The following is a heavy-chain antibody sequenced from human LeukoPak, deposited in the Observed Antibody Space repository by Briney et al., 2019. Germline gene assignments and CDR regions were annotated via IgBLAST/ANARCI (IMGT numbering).Heavy chain of an antibody. J-gene: IGHJ6*02. D-gene: IGHD3-3*01. V-gene: IGHV3-21*01. CDR2: ISSSSSYI. Sequence: GRSLRLSCAASGFTFSSYRMNWVRQAPGKGLEWVSSISSSSSYIYYADSVKGRFTISRDNAKNSLYLQMNSLRAEDTAVYYCARVGYYDFWSGYYPGIFDSPYGMDVWGQGTTVTVSS. CDR3: ARVGYYDFWSGYYPGIFDSPYGMDV. CDR1: GFTFSSYR.